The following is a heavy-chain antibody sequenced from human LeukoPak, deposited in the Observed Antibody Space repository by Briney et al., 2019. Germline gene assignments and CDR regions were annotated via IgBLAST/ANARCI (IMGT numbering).Heavy chain of an antibody. J-gene: IGHJ3*02. D-gene: IGHD2-15*01. CDR2: ISYDGSNK. CDR3: ARDPGGVYCSGGSCYSDAFDI. CDR1: GFTFSSYA. Sequence: GRSLRLSCAASGFTFSSYAMHWVRQAPGKGLEWVAVISYDGSNKYYADSVKGRFTISRDNSKNTLYLQMNSLRAEDTAVYYCARDPGGVYCSGGSCYSDAFDIWGQGTMVTVSS. V-gene: IGHV3-30-3*01.